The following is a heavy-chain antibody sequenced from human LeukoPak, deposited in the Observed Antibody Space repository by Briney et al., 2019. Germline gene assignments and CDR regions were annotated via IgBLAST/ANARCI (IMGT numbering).Heavy chain of an antibody. J-gene: IGHJ6*03. V-gene: IGHV3-48*03. CDR3: ARGPFRGYYMDV. CDR1: GFTFSSYE. D-gene: IGHD3-10*01. CDR2: ISSSGSTS. Sequence: GGSLRLSCAASGFTFSSYETNWVRQAPGKGLEWVSYISSSGSTSHYADSVKGRFTISRDNAKNSLYLQMNSLRAEDTAVYYCARGPFRGYYMDVWGKGTTVTVSS.